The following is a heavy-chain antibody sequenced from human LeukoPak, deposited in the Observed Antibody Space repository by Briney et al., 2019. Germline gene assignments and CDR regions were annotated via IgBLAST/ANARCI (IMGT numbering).Heavy chain of an antibody. CDR2: IHYSGST. D-gene: IGHD5-24*01. Sequence: SETLSLTCTVSGGSINSYYWSWIRQPPGKGLEWIGYIHYSGSTNYNPSLKSRVTMAGDTSKNHFTLKLTSMTAADTAVYYCARHGRRDGRRSPWSAWGQGTLVSVS. V-gene: IGHV4-59*08. CDR1: GGSINSYY. CDR3: ARHGRRDGRRSPWSA. J-gene: IGHJ4*02.